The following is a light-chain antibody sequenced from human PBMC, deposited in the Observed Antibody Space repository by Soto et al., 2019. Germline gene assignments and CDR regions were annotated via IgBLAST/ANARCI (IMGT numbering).Light chain of an antibody. CDR2: AAS. CDR1: QGISNY. Sequence: DIQMTQSPSSLSASVGDRVTITCRANQGISNYLAWYQQKPGKVPKLLIYAASTLQSGVPSRFSGSGSGTDFTLTISSLQPEDVATYYCQKYNNAPQLTFGGGTKVEIK. CDR3: QKYNNAPQLT. V-gene: IGKV1-27*01. J-gene: IGKJ4*01.